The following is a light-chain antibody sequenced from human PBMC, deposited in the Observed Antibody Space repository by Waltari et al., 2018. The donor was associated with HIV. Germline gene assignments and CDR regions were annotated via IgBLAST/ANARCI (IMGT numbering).Light chain of an antibody. CDR3: QQYYKWPRT. V-gene: IGKV3-15*01. J-gene: IGKJ1*01. Sequence: EILMTQSPATLSVSPGERATLSCRASQTVSSNLAWYQQKPGQAPRLLIHGASSRATGVPARFSGSGSGTEFTLTISSLQSEDFAVYYCQQYYKWPRTFGQGTKVEIK. CDR2: GAS. CDR1: QTVSSN.